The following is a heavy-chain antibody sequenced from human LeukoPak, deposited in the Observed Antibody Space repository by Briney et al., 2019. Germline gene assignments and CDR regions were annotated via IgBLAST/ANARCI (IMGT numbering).Heavy chain of an antibody. D-gene: IGHD6-19*01. CDR2: ISDSGGST. J-gene: IGHJ5*02. CDR1: GFAFSNYD. CDR3: AKDLSRAVAADWFDP. Sequence: SGGSLRLSCGAGGFAFSNYDVIWTRQAPGKGLEWVSSISDSGGSTYYADSVKGRFTISRDNSKNTLYLQMTNLRAADTAVYYCAKDLSRAVAADWFDPWDQGSLVTVSS. V-gene: IGHV3-23*01.